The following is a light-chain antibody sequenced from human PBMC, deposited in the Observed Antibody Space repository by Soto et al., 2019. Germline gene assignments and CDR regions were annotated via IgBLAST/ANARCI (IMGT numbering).Light chain of an antibody. J-gene: IGLJ1*01. Sequence: QSVLTKPASVNGAPGQSITIFCTGTSSDVGGYNYVSWYQQHPGSAPKLMIYDVSSRPSGVSNRFSGSKSGNTASLTISGLQAEDEADYYCSSYTSSFKLAVFGSGTKVTVL. V-gene: IGLV2-14*03. CDR1: SSDVGGYNY. CDR3: SSYTSSFKLAV. CDR2: DVS.